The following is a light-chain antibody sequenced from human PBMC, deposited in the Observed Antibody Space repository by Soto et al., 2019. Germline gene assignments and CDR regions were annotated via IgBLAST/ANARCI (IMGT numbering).Light chain of an antibody. Sequence: EIVLTQSPATLSLSPGERATLSCRASQSVSSYLAWYQQKPGQAPRLLIYDASSRATGIQDRFSGFGSGTDFTLTISRLEPEDFAVYFCQQYGSSPITFGQGTRLEIK. CDR3: QQYGSSPIT. CDR1: QSVSSY. CDR2: DAS. J-gene: IGKJ5*01. V-gene: IGKV3-20*01.